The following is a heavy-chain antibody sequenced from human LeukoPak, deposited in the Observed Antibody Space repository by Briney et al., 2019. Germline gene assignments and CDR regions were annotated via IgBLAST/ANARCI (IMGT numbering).Heavy chain of an antibody. J-gene: IGHJ4*02. V-gene: IGHV4-30-4*01. CDR1: GGSISSGDYY. Sequence: SETLSLTCTVSGGSISSGDYYWSWIRQPPGKGLEWIGHIYRSGSTYYNPSLKSRIIISVDKSENQFSLKVTSVTAADTAVYFCARVGVGARLRFDYWGQGSLVAVSS. D-gene: IGHD2-15*01. CDR2: IYRSGST. CDR3: ARVGVGARLRFDY.